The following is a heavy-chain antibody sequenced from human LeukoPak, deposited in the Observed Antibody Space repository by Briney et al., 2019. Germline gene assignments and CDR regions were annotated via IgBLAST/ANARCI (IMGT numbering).Heavy chain of an antibody. CDR1: GLTFSIHW. D-gene: IGHD3-22*01. Sequence: GGSLRLSCAASGLTFSIHWMNWVPQAPGKGLECVANINQDGSDKYYVDSVKGRFTISRDNAKNSLYLQMNSLRAEDTALYYCARASLYDNSAYYLDYWGQGTLVTVSS. V-gene: IGHV3-7*03. CDR3: ARASLYDNSAYYLDY. J-gene: IGHJ4*02. CDR2: INQDGSDK.